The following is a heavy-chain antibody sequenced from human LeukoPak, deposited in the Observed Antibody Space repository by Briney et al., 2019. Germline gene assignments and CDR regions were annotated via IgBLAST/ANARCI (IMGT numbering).Heavy chain of an antibody. J-gene: IGHJ3*02. CDR1: GYTLTELS. CDR2: INPNSGGT. D-gene: IGHD3-22*01. V-gene: IGHV1-2*02. CDR3: ARDLSSGYFAFDI. Sequence: ASVKVSCKVSGYTLTELSMHWVRQAPGQGLEWMGWINPNSGGTNYAQKFQGRVTMTRDTSISTAYMELSRLRSDDTAVYYCARDLSSGYFAFDIWGQGTMVTVSS.